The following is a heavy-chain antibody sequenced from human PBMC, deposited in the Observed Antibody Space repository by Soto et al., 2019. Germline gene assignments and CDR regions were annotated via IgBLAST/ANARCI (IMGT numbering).Heavy chain of an antibody. D-gene: IGHD3-22*01. CDR2: VYHTGAT. V-gene: IGHV4-59*01. CDR3: ARDREYYDSSGLYFDY. CDR1: GASISSSY. Sequence: PSETLSLTCTVSGASISSSYWSWIRQSPERGLEWIAYVYHTGATNYNPSLKSRVTISVDTSKNQFSLKLISVTAADTAVYYCARDREYYDSSGLYFDYWGQGTLVTVSS. J-gene: IGHJ4*02.